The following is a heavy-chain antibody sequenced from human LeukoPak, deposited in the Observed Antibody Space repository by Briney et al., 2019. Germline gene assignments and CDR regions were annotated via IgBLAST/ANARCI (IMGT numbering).Heavy chain of an antibody. D-gene: IGHD2-2*01. V-gene: IGHV3-11*04. CDR1: GFTFSNYY. CDR2: ITSSGNTI. CDR3: ARARSPAQLISSGFDP. Sequence: GGSLRLSCAASGFTFSNYYMTWIRQAPGKGLEWVSYITSSGNTIYYADSVKGRFTISRDNAKNSLYLQMNSLRVEDTAVYYCARARSPAQLISSGFDPWGQGTLDTVSS. J-gene: IGHJ5*02.